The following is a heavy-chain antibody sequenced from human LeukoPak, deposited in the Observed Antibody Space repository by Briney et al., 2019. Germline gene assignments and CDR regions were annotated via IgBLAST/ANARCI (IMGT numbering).Heavy chain of an antibody. V-gene: IGHV4-31*03. Sequence: SETLSLTCTVSGGSISSGGYYWGWIRQHPGKGLEWIGYIYYSGSTYYNPSLKSRVTISVDTSKNQFSLKLSSVTAADTAVYYCARDYYGSGSYDIWGQGTMVTVSS. J-gene: IGHJ3*02. CDR3: ARDYYGSGSYDI. CDR2: IYYSGST. CDR1: GGSISSGGYY. D-gene: IGHD3-10*01.